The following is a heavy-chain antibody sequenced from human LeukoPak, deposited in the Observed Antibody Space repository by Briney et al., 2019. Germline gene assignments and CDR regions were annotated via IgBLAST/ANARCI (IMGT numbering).Heavy chain of an antibody. J-gene: IGHJ6*03. CDR1: DDSITMYY. V-gene: IGHV4-59*01. CDR3: ARTAYYYYYMDV. CDR2: VDHTGST. Sequence: SETLSLTCTVSDDSITMYYWTWIRQPPGKGLEWIGYVDHTGSTKFNPSLNGRVSISRDTSNNFFSLKLSSVTAADTAVYYCARTAYYYYYMDVWGKGTTVTISS.